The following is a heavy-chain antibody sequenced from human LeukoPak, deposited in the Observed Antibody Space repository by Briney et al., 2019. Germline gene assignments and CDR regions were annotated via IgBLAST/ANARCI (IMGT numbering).Heavy chain of an antibody. CDR1: GVSISSSNSY. Sequence: SETLSLTCTVSGVSISSSNSYWGWIRQPPGKGLEWIGSIYYSGNTYYNASLKSQVSTSIDTSKNQFSLRLTSVTAADTAVYYCARTSSVLTATLYYYYYMDVWGKGTTVTISS. V-gene: IGHV4-39*01. CDR3: ARTSSVLTATLYYYYYMDV. D-gene: IGHD6-19*01. CDR2: IYYSGNT. J-gene: IGHJ6*03.